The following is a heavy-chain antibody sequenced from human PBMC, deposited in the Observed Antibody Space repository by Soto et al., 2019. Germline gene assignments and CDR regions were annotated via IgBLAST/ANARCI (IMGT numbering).Heavy chain of an antibody. CDR3: AKSGWGVVVPAVNWYFDL. CDR2: ISGSGGST. D-gene: IGHD2-2*01. CDR1: GFSFSDYA. V-gene: IGHV3-23*01. Sequence: EVQLLESGGGLVQPGGSLRLSCAASGFSFSDYAMTWVRQAPGKGPEWGSGISGSGGSTYYADSVEGRFTISRDNSTNTLYLQMNSLRAEDTAVYYCAKSGWGVVVPAVNWYFDLWGRGTLVTVSS. J-gene: IGHJ2*01.